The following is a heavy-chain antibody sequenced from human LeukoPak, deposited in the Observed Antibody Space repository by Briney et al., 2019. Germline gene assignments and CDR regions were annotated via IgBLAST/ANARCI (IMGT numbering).Heavy chain of an antibody. CDR1: GFTFSSYS. V-gene: IGHV3-21*01. CDR2: ISSSSSYI. J-gene: IGHJ4*02. Sequence: GGSLRLSCAASGFTFSSYSMNWVRQAPGKGLEWVSSISSSSSYIYYADSVKGRFTTSRDNAKNSLYLQMNSLRAEDTAVYYCARGGGYDPSTDFDYWGQGTLVTVSS. CDR3: ARGGGYDPSTDFDY. D-gene: IGHD5-12*01.